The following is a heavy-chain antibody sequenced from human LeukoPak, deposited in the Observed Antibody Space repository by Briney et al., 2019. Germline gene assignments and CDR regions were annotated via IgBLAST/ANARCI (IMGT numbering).Heavy chain of an antibody. J-gene: IGHJ5*02. D-gene: IGHD2-15*01. CDR1: GYTFTNYG. V-gene: IGHV1-18*01. CDR3: ARPGDSSGGSCYWFDH. CDR2: ISSYNGDT. Sequence: ASVKVSCKASGYTFTNYGITWVRQAPGQGLEWMGYISSYNGDTNYAQQLQGRVTMTTDTSTNTTYMELRSLRSDDTAVYYCARPGDSSGGSCYWFDHWGQGTLVTVSS.